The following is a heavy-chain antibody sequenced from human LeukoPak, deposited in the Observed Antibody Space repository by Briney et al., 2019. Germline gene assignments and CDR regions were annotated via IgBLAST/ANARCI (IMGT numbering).Heavy chain of an antibody. CDR2: IHSSGST. CDR1: GGSISVDY. CDR3: ARDSPPVLRYFTY. D-gene: IGHD3-9*01. Sequence: PSETLSLTCTVSGGSISVDYGSWIRQSPGKGLEWIAYIHSSGSTSYNPSLKSRVTISVDTSKNEFSLKLTSVNAADTAVYYCARDSPPVLRYFTYWGQGTLVTVSS. V-gene: IGHV4-59*01. J-gene: IGHJ4*02.